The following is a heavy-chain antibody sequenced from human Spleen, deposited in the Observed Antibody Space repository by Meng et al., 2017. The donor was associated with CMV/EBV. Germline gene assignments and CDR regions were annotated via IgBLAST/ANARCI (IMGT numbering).Heavy chain of an antibody. CDR2: IRQDGGET. V-gene: IGHV3-7*01. CDR1: GFTFSSYW. CDR3: ARETDCSSTTCRRGNLDYLDH. J-gene: IGHJ4*02. Sequence: GESLKISCAASGFTFSSYWMSWVRQAPGKGLEWVANIRQDGGETYYVDSVKGRFTVSRDNAKKSLFLQMNSLRADDTAVYYCARETDCSSTTCRRGNLDYLDHWGQGTLVTVSS. D-gene: IGHD2-2*01.